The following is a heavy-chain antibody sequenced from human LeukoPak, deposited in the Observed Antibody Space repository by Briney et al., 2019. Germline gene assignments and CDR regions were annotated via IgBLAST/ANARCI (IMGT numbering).Heavy chain of an antibody. CDR3: AKEGYSRGYYSYYYMDV. CDR2: ISSSGSTI. D-gene: IGHD6-13*01. V-gene: IGHV3-48*03. CDR1: GFTFSSYE. Sequence: PGGSLRLSCAASGFTFSSYEMNWVRQAPGKGLEWVSYISSSGSTIYYADSVKGRFTISRDNSKNTLYVQMNSLRAEDMAVYYCAKEGYSRGYYSYYYMDVWGKGTTVTVSS. J-gene: IGHJ6*03.